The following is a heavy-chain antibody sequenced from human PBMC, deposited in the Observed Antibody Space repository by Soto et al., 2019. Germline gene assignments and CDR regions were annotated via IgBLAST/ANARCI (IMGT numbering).Heavy chain of an antibody. CDR1: ASIFGSYA. J-gene: IGHJ6*02. CDR2: INAIGGSI. Sequence: EVQLLESGGGLVQPGGSLTLSCAVSASIFGSYAMSWVRQAPGKGLEWVSTINAIGGSIYYADSVKGRFTISRDDSKNTLXXXXXXXXXXXXXXXXXXXXXXXXXSYYYGLDVWGPGTTVTVSS. V-gene: IGHV3-23*01. CDR3: XXXXXXXXSYYYGLDV.